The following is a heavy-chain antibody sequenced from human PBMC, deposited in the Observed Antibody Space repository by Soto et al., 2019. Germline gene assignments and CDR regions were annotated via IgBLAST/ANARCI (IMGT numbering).Heavy chain of an antibody. V-gene: IGHV1-18*01. CDR2: ISAYNGNT. CDR3: ARVVGYCSGGSCYAGNWFDP. J-gene: IGHJ5*02. D-gene: IGHD2-15*01. Sequence: GASVKVSCKASGYTFTSYGISWVRQAPGQGLEWMGWISAYNGNTNYAQKLQGRVTMTTDTSTSTAYMELRSLRSDDTAVYYCARVVGYCSGGSCYAGNWFDPWGQGTLVTVSS. CDR1: GYTFTSYG.